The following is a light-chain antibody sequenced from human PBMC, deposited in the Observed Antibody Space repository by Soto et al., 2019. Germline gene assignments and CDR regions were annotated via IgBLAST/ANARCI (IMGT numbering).Light chain of an antibody. Sequence: DIQMPQSPSTLSASVGDRVTISCRASRRISSWLAWYQQQPGKAPKPLVYDASTLQSGVPSRFSGNGSGTEFPLTSSRLQPEGLATYYCQKYNGYPWTFGQGTRV. CDR1: RRISSW. CDR3: QKYNGYPWT. CDR2: DAS. V-gene: IGKV1-5*01. J-gene: IGKJ1*01.